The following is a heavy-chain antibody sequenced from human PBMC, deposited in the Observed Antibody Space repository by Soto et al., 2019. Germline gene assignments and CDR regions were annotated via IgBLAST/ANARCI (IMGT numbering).Heavy chain of an antibody. D-gene: IGHD1-26*01. J-gene: IGHJ4*02. CDR1: GGSITNSNW. CDR3: ARGPPIVGNTRPLES. V-gene: IGHV4-4*02. CDR2: IYHAGST. Sequence: SETLSLTCTVSGGSITNSNWWSCVRLPPAKGLEWIGDIYHAGSTKYNPSLERRVTMSVDTSNNQFGLTLTSVTAADTAIYFCARGPPIVGNTRPLESWGQGTLVTVSS.